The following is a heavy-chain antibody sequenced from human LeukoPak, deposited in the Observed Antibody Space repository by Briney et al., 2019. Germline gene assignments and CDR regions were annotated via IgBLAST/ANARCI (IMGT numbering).Heavy chain of an antibody. CDR1: GGSISSYY. CDR3: ARATYYDSSGYSPGENYFDY. V-gene: IGHV4-59*01. Sequence: SETLSLTCTVSGGSISSYYWGWIRQPPGKGLEWIGCIYYSGSTNYNPSLKSRVTISVDTSKNQFSLKLSSVTAADTAVYYCARATYYDSSGYSPGENYFDYWGQGTLVTVSS. CDR2: IYYSGST. J-gene: IGHJ4*02. D-gene: IGHD3-22*01.